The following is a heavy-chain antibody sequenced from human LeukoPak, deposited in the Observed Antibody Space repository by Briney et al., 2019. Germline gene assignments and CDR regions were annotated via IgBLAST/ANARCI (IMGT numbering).Heavy chain of an antibody. CDR1: GYTFTSYG. Sequence: ASVKVPCKASGYTFTSYGISWVRQAPRQGLEWMGWISAYNGSTNYAQKLQGRVTMTTDTSTSTAYMELRSLRSDDTAVYYCARGRCSSTSCHLFDYWGQGTLVTVSS. D-gene: IGHD2-2*01. CDR3: ARGRCSSTSCHLFDY. CDR2: ISAYNGST. V-gene: IGHV1-18*01. J-gene: IGHJ4*02.